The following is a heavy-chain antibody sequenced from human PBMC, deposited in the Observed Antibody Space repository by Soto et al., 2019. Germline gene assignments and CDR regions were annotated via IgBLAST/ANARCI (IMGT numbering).Heavy chain of an antibody. V-gene: IGHV3-49*03. D-gene: IGHD2-2*01. CDR2: IRSKAYGGTT. J-gene: IGHJ6*03. Sequence: GGSLRLSCTASGFTFGDYAMSWFRQAPGKGLEWVGFIRSKAYGGTTEYAASVKGRFTISRDDSKSIAYLQMNSLKTEDTAVYYCTREDIVVVPAAMSQYYYYYYMDVWGKGTTVTVSS. CDR3: TREDIVVVPAAMSQYYYYYYMDV. CDR1: GFTFGDYA.